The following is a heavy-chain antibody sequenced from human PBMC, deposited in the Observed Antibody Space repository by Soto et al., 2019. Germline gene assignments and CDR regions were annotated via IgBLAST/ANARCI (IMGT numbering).Heavy chain of an antibody. CDR1: GYTFTSYG. J-gene: IGHJ4*02. Sequence: ASVKVSCKASGYTFTSYGVSWVRQAPGQGLEWMGWINAYNGNTHYAQKFQGRVTMTTDTSTSTAYMELRSLTSDDTAVYHCAILQIVGATSTFDYWGQGTQVTVSS. V-gene: IGHV1-18*04. CDR2: INAYNGNT. D-gene: IGHD2-21*01. CDR3: AILQIVGATSTFDY.